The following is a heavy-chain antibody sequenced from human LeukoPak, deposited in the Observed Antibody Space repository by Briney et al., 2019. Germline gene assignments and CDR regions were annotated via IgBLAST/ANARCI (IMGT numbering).Heavy chain of an antibody. CDR2: ISTAGTYT. CDR1: GFTFGGYY. D-gene: IGHD6-19*01. CDR3: ARAKQWLVTDP. V-gene: IGHV3-11*06. Sequence: GGSLRLSCAASGFTFGGYYMNWIRQAPGKGLEWVSYISTAGTYTNYAESVKGRFTISRDNAKNSLYLQMNSLRAEDTAVYYCARAKQWLVTDPWGQGTLVTVSS. J-gene: IGHJ5*02.